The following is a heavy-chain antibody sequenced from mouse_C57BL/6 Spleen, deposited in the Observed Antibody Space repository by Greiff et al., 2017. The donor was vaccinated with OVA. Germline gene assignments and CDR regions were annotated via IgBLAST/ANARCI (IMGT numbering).Heavy chain of an antibody. Sequence: VQLQQPGAELVKPGASVKVSCKASGYTFTSYWMHWVKQRPGQGLEWIGRIHPSDSDTNYNQKFKGKATLTVDKSSSTAYMQLSSLTSEDSAVYYCAIENYSNYWFAYWGQGTLVTVSA. CDR3: AIENYSNYWFAY. CDR2: IHPSDSDT. V-gene: IGHV1-74*01. D-gene: IGHD2-5*01. J-gene: IGHJ3*01. CDR1: GYTFTSYW.